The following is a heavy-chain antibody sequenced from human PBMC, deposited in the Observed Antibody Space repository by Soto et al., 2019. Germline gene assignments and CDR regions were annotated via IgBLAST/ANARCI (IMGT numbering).Heavy chain of an antibody. Sequence: QITLKESGPALVKPTQTLTLTCTFSGFSLTTSGVGVGWIRQPPGKALEWLALIYWDDDKRYCPSLRSRHTITKDTSRKPVVLTMTNMDPVDTATYFCAHRLTLNTDWNYGRFDYWGQGALVTVSS. CDR1: GFSLTTSGVG. CDR3: AHRLTLNTDWNYGRFDY. CDR2: IYWDDDK. D-gene: IGHD1-7*01. V-gene: IGHV2-5*02. J-gene: IGHJ4*02.